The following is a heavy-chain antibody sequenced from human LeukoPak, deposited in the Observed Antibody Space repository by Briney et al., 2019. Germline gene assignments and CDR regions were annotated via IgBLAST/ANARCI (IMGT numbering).Heavy chain of an antibody. CDR2: IYSGGST. CDR1: GFTFSDYY. V-gene: IGHV3-66*01. CDR3: AGFYGDYRNWFDP. Sequence: PGGSLRLSCAASGFTFSDYYMSWVRQAPGKGLEWVSVIYSGGSTYYADSVKGRFTISRDNSKNTLYLQMNSLRAEDTAVYYCAGFYGDYRNWFDPWGQGTLVTVSS. J-gene: IGHJ5*02. D-gene: IGHD4-17*01.